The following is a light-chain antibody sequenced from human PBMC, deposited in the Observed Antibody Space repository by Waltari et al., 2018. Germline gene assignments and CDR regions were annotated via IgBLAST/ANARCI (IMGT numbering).Light chain of an antibody. Sequence: DVVLTQSPLSLPVTPGEPASISCRSSQSLLHSSGYNYLDWYLQKPGQSPQLLIYLGSSRASGVPDRFTGSGSGTDFTLRITRVEAEDVGLYYCMQALHSITFGQGTLLEIK. CDR2: LGS. V-gene: IGKV2-28*01. CDR3: MQALHSIT. J-gene: IGKJ5*01. CDR1: QSLLHSSGYNY.